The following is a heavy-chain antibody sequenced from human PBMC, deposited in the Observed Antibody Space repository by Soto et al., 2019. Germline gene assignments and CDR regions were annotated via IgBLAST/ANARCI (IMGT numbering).Heavy chain of an antibody. V-gene: IGHV4-30-4*01. J-gene: IGHJ4*02. CDR1: GGSISSGGYY. D-gene: IGHD4-17*01. CDR2: IYYSGST. CDR3: ARVWVTTVTTFDY. Sequence: SETLSLTCTVSGGSISSGGYYWSWIRQPPGKGLEWIGYIYYSGSTYYNPSLKSRVTISVDTSKNQFSLKLSSVTAADTAVYYCARVWVTTVTTFDYWGQGTMVTVSS.